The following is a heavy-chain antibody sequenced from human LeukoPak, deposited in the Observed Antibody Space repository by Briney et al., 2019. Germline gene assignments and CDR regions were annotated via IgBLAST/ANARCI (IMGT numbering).Heavy chain of an antibody. Sequence: GESLKISCKGSGYSINNYWIGWVRQMPGKGLEWMGIIYLADSDIRYSPSFQGQVTISADKSISTAYLQWSSLKASDTAMYYCARQDYCSGGSCYTWFDPWGQGTLVIVFS. D-gene: IGHD2-15*01. CDR3: ARQDYCSGGSCYTWFDP. CDR1: GYSINNYW. CDR2: IYLADSDI. J-gene: IGHJ5*02. V-gene: IGHV5-51*01.